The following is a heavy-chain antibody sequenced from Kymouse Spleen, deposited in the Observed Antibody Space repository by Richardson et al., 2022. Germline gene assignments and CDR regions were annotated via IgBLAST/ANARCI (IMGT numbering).Heavy chain of an antibody. CDR2: IYYSGST. J-gene: IGHJ5*02. D-gene: IGHD5-12*01. CDR3: ASSGYDYRWFDP. Sequence: QLQLQESGPGLVKPSETLSLTCTVSGGSISSSSYYWGWIRQPPGKGLEWIGSIYYSGSTYYNPSLKSRVTISVDTSKNQFSLKLSSVTAADTAVYYCASSGYDYRWFDPWGQGTLVTVSS. V-gene: IGHV4-39*01. CDR1: GGSISSSSYY.